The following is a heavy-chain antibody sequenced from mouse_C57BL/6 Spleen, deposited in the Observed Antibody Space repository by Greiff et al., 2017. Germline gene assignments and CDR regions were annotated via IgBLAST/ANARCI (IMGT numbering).Heavy chain of an antibody. CDR2: INPNNGGT. V-gene: IGHV1-26*01. J-gene: IGHJ2*01. CDR3: ARRDGNYGFDY. CDR1: GYTFTDYY. D-gene: IGHD2-1*01. Sequence: EVQLQQSGPELVKPGASVKISCKASGYTFTDYYMNWVKQSHGKSLEWIGDINPNNGGTSYNQKFKGKATLTVDKSSSTAYMELRSLTSEDSAVYYCARRDGNYGFDYWGQGTTLTVSS.